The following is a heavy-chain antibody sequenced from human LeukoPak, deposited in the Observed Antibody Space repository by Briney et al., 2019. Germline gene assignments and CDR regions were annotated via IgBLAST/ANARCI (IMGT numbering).Heavy chain of an antibody. CDR3: ARDYVSGSFGP. CDR2: ISRSSNTI. J-gene: IGHJ5*02. CDR1: GFIFSDYD. D-gene: IGHD3-10*01. Sequence: GGSQRLSCTASGFIFSDYDMEWVRQAPGKGLEWISHISRSSNTIYYADSVKGRFTTSRDNAKNTVYLQMNSLRAEDTAVYYCARDYVSGSFGPWGQGTLVTVSS. V-gene: IGHV3-48*01.